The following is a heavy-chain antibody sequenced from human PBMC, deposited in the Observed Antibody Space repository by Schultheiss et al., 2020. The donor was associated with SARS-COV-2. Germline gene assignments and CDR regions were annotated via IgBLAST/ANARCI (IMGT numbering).Heavy chain of an antibody. V-gene: IGHV3-21*04. CDR3: ARAIVGVVVNAMDV. J-gene: IGHJ6*02. D-gene: IGHD3-3*01. Sequence: SCAASGFTFSSYSMNWVRQAPGKGLEWVSSISSSSSYTNYADSVKGRFTISRDNAKNTLYLQMNSLRAEDTAVYYCARAIVGVVVNAMDVWGQGTTVTVSS. CDR1: GFTFSSYS. CDR2: ISSSSSYT.